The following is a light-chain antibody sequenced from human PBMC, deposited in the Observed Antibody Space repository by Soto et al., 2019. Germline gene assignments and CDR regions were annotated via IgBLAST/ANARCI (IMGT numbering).Light chain of an antibody. Sequence: EIVLTQSPATLSLSPGERATLSCRASQSVSSSYLAWYQQKPGLAPRLLIYDASSRATGIPDRFSGSGSGTDFTLTISRLEPEDFALYYCQQYGSSPYTFGQGIKLEIK. CDR1: QSVSSSY. CDR3: QQYGSSPYT. V-gene: IGKV3D-20*01. CDR2: DAS. J-gene: IGKJ2*01.